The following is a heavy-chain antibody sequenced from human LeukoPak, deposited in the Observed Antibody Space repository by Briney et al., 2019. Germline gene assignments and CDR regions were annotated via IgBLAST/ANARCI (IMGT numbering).Heavy chain of an antibody. Sequence: GGSLRLSCAASGFTLDDYAMHWVRQAPGKGLEWVSLISWDGAWTYYTDSVKGRFTVSRDNSKNSLYLQMNSLRNEDTALYYCARDRVDDHFFFDFWGQGTLVTVSS. CDR1: GFTLDDYA. CDR3: ARDRVDDHFFFDF. D-gene: IGHD1-14*01. CDR2: ISWDGAWT. J-gene: IGHJ4*02. V-gene: IGHV3-43*01.